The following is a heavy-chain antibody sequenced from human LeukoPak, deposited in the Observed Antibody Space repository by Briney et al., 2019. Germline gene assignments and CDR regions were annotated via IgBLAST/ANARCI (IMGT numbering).Heavy chain of an antibody. V-gene: IGHV1-18*01. CDR2: ISAYNGNT. J-gene: IGHJ4*02. CDR3: ASGHYGSRSYGFDY. Sequence: ASVKVSCKASGYTFTSYGISWVRQAPGQGLEWMGWISAYNGNTNYAQKLQGRVTMTTDTSTGTAYMELRSLRSDDTAVYYCASGHYGSRSYGFDYWGQGTLVTVSS. D-gene: IGHD3-10*01. CDR1: GYTFTSYG.